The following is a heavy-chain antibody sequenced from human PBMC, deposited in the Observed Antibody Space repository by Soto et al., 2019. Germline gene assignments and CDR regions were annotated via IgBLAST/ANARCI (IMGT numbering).Heavy chain of an antibody. CDR1: GGSISSYF. V-gene: IGHV4-4*07. J-gene: IGHJ3*02. Sequence: QVQLQESGPGLVKPSETLSLICTVSGGSISSYFWTWIRQPAGKGLDWIGRIYSSGSTVYNASLKSRVTMSVDTSKNQISLKLTSMTAADTAVYYCVRDVESPGISGSWGDFDIWGQGTMVTVSS. D-gene: IGHD1-20*01. CDR3: VRDVESPGISGSWGDFDI. CDR2: IYSSGST.